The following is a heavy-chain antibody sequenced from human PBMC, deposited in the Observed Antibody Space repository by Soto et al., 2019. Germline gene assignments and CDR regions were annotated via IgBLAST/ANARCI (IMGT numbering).Heavy chain of an antibody. V-gene: IGHV5-10-1*01. CDR1: GYSFTSYW. J-gene: IGHJ6*02. CDR2: IDPSDSYT. D-gene: IGHD6-13*01. CDR3: ARRPVPGTSEYYYYYGMDV. Sequence: GESLKISCKGSGYSFTSYWISWVRQMPGKGLEWMGRIDPSDSYTNYSPSFQGHVTISADKSISTAYLQWSSLKASDTAMCYCARRPVPGTSEYYYYYGMDVWGQGTTVTVSS.